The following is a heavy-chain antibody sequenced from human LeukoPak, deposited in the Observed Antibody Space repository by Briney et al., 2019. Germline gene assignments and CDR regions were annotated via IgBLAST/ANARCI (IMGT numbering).Heavy chain of an antibody. J-gene: IGHJ5*02. Sequence: SETLSLTCREPLDSTCGATGCRVCQPPGKGLEWIGYFYYSGRSNYSPSLKSRVTISVDTSKNQFSLKLTSVTAADTAVYYCARDSSEWVAQHLDPWGQGILVTVSS. D-gene: IGHD6-19*01. CDR2: FYYSGRS. V-gene: IGHV4-59*01. CDR3: ARDSSEWVAQHLDP. CDR1: DSTCGAT.